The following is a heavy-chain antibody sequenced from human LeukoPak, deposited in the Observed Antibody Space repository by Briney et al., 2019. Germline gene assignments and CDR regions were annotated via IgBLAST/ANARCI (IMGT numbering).Heavy chain of an antibody. J-gene: IGHJ4*02. CDR2: IIPIFGTS. V-gene: IGHV1-69*13. CDR3: ARVGATRFHYFDY. D-gene: IGHD1-26*01. CDR1: GGTFSSYA. Sequence: ASVKVSCKASGGTFSSYAISWVRQAPGQGLEWMGGIIPIFGTSNYAQKFQGRVTITADASTSTAYMELSSLRSEDTAVYYCARVGATRFHYFDYWGQGTLVTVSS.